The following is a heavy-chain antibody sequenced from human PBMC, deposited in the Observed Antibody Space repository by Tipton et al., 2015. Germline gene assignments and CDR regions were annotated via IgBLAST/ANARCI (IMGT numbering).Heavy chain of an antibody. V-gene: IGHV5-51*03. D-gene: IGHD5-24*01. CDR3: ARWLQSGQYNWFDP. CDR2: IYPGDSDT. J-gene: IGHJ5*02. CDR1: GYSFTSYW. Sequence: QLVQSGAEVKKPGESLKISCKGSGYSFTSYWIGWVRQMPGKGLEWMGIIYPGDSDTTYSPSFQGQVTITVDKYISTAYLQWTRLKASDTAIYYCARWLQSGQYNWFDPWGQGTVVTVSS.